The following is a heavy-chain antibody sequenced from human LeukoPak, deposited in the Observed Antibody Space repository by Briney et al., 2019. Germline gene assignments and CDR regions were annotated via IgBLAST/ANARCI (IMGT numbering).Heavy chain of an antibody. CDR2: INHSGST. V-gene: IGHV4-34*01. CDR3: ARVVVVAATLDY. D-gene: IGHD2-15*01. J-gene: IGHJ4*02. CDR1: GDSISPYY. Sequence: PSETLSLTCTVSGDSISPYYWSWIRQPPGKGLEWIGEINHSGSTNYNPSPKSRVTISVDTSKNQFSLKLSSVTAADTAVYYCARVVVVAATLDYWGQGTLVTVSS.